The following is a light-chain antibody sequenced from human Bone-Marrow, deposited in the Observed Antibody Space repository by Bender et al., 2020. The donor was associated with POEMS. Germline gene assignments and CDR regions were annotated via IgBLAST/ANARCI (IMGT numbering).Light chain of an antibody. Sequence: QSALTQPASVSESPGQSITVSCTGDNTALGPHSVVSWYQQHPGKVPKLMIYENSKRPSGVSDRFSASKSGSTDSLTISGLQAEDEADYYCSSYDATSTLFVFGSGTKVSVL. CDR2: ENS. V-gene: IGLV2-23*02. CDR1: NTALGPHSV. CDR3: SSYDATSTLFV. J-gene: IGLJ1*01.